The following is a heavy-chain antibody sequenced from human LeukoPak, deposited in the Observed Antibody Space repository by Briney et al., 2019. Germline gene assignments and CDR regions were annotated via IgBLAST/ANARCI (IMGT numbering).Heavy chain of an antibody. D-gene: IGHD5-18*01. CDR3: AREDTLGIQLWFGY. CDR1: GFTFSSYA. V-gene: IGHV3-30-3*01. CDR2: ISYDGSSK. Sequence: PGRSLRLSCAASGFTFSSYAMHWVRQAPGKGLEWVAVISYDGSSKYYADSVKGRFTISRDNSKNTLYLQINSLRAEDTAVYYCAREDTLGIQLWFGYWGQGTLVTVSS. J-gene: IGHJ4*02.